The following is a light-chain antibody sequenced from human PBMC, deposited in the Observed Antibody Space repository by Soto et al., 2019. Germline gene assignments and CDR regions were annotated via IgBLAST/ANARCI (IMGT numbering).Light chain of an antibody. CDR1: QSISTW. V-gene: IGKV1-5*01. CDR2: DAS. CDR3: QQYSIYWNT. J-gene: IGKJ2*01. Sequence: DIQMTQSPSTLSASVGDGVTITCRASQSISTWLAWYQQKPGKAPKLLIYDASTLESGVPSRFSGSGSGTEFTLTISSLQPDDFATYYCQQYSIYWNTFGHGTKVDIK.